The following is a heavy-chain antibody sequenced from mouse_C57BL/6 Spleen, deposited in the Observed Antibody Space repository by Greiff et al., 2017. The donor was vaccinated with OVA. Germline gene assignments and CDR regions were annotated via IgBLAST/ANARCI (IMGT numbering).Heavy chain of an antibody. D-gene: IGHD2-3*01. Sequence: VQLQQSGPELVKPGASVKISCKASGYAFSSSWMNWVKQRPGKGLEWIGRIYPGDGDTNYNGKFKGKATLTADKSSSTAYMQLSSLTSEDSAVYFCARGLYDGYYWGQGTLVTVSA. CDR2: IYPGDGDT. V-gene: IGHV1-82*01. J-gene: IGHJ3*01. CDR1: GYAFSSSW. CDR3: ARGLYDGYY.